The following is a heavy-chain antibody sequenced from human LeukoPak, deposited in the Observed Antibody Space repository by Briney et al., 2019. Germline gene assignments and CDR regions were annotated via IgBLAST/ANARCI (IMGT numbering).Heavy chain of an antibody. CDR2: INHSGST. V-gene: IGHV4-34*01. J-gene: IGHJ4*02. CDR3: ARGSGFGYSYGYWY. Sequence: PSETLSLTCAVYGGSFSGYYWSWIRQPPGKGLEWIGEINHSGSTNYNPSLKSRVTISVDTSKNQFSLKLSSVTAADTAVYYCARGSGFGYSYGYWYWGQGTLVTVSS. D-gene: IGHD5-18*01. CDR1: GGSFSGYY.